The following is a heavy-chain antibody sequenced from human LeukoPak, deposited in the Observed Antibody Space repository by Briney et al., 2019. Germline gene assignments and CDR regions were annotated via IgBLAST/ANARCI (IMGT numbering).Heavy chain of an antibody. CDR3: AKIGVIGNWYYDL. CDR1: GFPFSIHG. J-gene: IGHJ2*01. Sequence: TGGSLRLSCAASGFPFSIHGMSWVRQAPRKGPEWVSSISSGSDYTYYADSVKGRFTIFRDNSRNTLYLEMTSLRAGDTAIYYCAKIGVIGNWYYDLWGRGTLVAVSS. V-gene: IGHV3-23*01. D-gene: IGHD3-10*01. CDR2: ISSGSDYT.